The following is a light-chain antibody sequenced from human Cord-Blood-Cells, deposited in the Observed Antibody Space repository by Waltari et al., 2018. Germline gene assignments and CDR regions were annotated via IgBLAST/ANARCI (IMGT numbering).Light chain of an antibody. V-gene: IGKV2-28*01. CDR3: MQALQTPRT. CDR1: QSLLHSNGYNY. CDR2: LGS. Sequence: DIVMTQSPLSLPVIPGEPASISCRSSQSLLHSNGYNYLDWYLQKPGQSPQLLIYLGSNRASGVPDRFSGSGSGTDFTLKISRVKAEDVGVYYCMQALQTPRTFGQGTKVEIK. J-gene: IGKJ1*01.